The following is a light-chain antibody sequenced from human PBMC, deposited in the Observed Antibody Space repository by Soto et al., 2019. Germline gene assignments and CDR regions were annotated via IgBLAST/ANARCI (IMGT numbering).Light chain of an antibody. CDR1: QSISNW. CDR2: KAS. CDR3: QQYNSYWT. J-gene: IGKJ1*01. Sequence: IQLTQSPSSLSASVGDRVTITCRASQSISNWLAWYQQKPGKAPKLLIYKASSLEGGVPSRFSGSGSGTEFTLTISSLQPDDFGTYYCQQYNSYWTFGQGTKVDIK. V-gene: IGKV1-5*03.